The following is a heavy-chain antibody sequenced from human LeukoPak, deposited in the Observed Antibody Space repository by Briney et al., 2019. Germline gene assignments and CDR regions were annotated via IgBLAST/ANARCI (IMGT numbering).Heavy chain of an antibody. Sequence: PGGSLRLSCTASGFTFGDYAMSWFRQAPGKGLEWVGFIRSKAYGGTTEYAASVKGRFTISRDDSKSIAYLQMNSLNTEDTAVYYCTTDYGDYGEEDYYYGMDVWGQGTTVTVPS. J-gene: IGHJ6*02. CDR2: IRSKAYGGTT. V-gene: IGHV3-49*03. CDR1: GFTFGDYA. CDR3: TTDYGDYGEEDYYYGMDV. D-gene: IGHD4-17*01.